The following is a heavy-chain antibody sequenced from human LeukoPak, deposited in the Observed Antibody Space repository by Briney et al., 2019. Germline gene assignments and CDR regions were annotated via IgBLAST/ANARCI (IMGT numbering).Heavy chain of an antibody. J-gene: IGHJ4*02. CDR2: ISGSGGST. CDR3: AKFPHYYDSSGYPAD. CDR1: GFTFSSYA. Sequence: GGSLRLFCAASGFTFSSYAMSWVRQAPGKGLEWVSAISGSGGSTYYADSVKGRFTISRDNSKNTLYLQMNSLRAEDTAVYYCAKFPHYYDSSGYPADWGQGTLVTVSS. V-gene: IGHV3-23*01. D-gene: IGHD3-22*01.